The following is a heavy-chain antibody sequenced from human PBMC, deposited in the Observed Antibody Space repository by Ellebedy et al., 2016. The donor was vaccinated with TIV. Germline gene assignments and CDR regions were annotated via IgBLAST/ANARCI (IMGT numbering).Heavy chain of an antibody. V-gene: IGHV3-7*03. CDR3: ARLQMTTTFNWFDP. Sequence: LSLTCXASGFTFRSYWMSWVRQAPGKGLEWVANIKQDGSEKYYVDSVKGRFTISRDNAKNSLYLQMNSLRAEDTAVYYCARLQMTTTFNWFDPWGQGTLVTVSS. D-gene: IGHD4-17*01. J-gene: IGHJ5*02. CDR2: IKQDGSEK. CDR1: GFTFRSYW.